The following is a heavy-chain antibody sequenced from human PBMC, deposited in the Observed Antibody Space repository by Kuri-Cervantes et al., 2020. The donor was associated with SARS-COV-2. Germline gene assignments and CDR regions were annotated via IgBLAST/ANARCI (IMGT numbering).Heavy chain of an antibody. Sequence: SETLSLTCTVSGSSVSSPNYWGWLRQPPGKGLEWIGSIYHSGTTYYNPSLKSRVTLSVDTSKNHFSLRLSSLTAADAAVYYCARDCSSTSCYPSPWYFDLWGRGTLVTVSS. J-gene: IGHJ2*01. CDR2: IYHSGTT. V-gene: IGHV4-38-2*02. CDR1: GSSVSSPNY. CDR3: ARDCSSTSCYPSPWYFDL. D-gene: IGHD2-2*01.